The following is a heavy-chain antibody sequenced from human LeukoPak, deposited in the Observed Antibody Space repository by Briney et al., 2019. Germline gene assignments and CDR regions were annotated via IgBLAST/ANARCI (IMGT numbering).Heavy chain of an antibody. V-gene: IGHV3-74*01. D-gene: IGHD1-14*01. Sequence: PGGSLRPSRAASGFTFSNYWMNWVRQAPGRRLVWGSHINSDGSTTSYADSVKGRFTISRDNAKHTLYLQMNSLRVEDTAVYYCGRGQSGNHNWGQGTLVTVSS. CDR3: GRGQSGNHN. CDR2: INSDGSTT. CDR1: GFTFSNYW. J-gene: IGHJ4*02.